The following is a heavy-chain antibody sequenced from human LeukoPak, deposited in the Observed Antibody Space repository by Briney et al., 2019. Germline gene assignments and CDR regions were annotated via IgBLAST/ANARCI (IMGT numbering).Heavy chain of an antibody. Sequence: PSETLSLTCTVSGGSISSYYWSWIRQSPGKGLECIGYIHYTGSTNYNPSLKSRVTISVDTSKKQFSLKLSSVTAADTAVYYCARDLPGQYGFDIWGQGTMVTVSS. V-gene: IGHV4-59*12. CDR2: IHYTGST. CDR1: GGSISSYY. CDR3: ARDLPGQYGFDI. J-gene: IGHJ3*02.